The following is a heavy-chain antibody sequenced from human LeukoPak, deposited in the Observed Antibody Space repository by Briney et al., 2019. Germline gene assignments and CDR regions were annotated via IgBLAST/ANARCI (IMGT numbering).Heavy chain of an antibody. D-gene: IGHD3-16*01. Sequence: SETLSLTCAVYGGSFSGYYWSWIRQPPGKGLEWIGEINHSGSTNYNPSLKSRVTISVDTSKNQFSLKLSSVIAADTAVYYCARGKFVYYGMDVWGQGTTVTVSS. CDR2: INHSGST. J-gene: IGHJ6*02. V-gene: IGHV4-34*01. CDR3: ARGKFVYYGMDV. CDR1: GGSFSGYY.